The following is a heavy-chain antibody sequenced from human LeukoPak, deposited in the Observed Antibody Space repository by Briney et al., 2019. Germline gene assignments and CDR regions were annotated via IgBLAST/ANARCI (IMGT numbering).Heavy chain of an antibody. CDR3: VREARGYHYTYFDY. CDR2: VSSGFHA. J-gene: IGHJ4*02. CDR1: GFTLGSHD. Sequence: GGSLRLSWTASGFTLGSHDMHWVRQIPGQGLEWVAAVSSGFHAFFADSVQGRFSVSREDARNSLYLQMNSLRAGDTAVYYCVREARGYHYTYFDYWGQGTLVTVSS. D-gene: IGHD5-18*01. V-gene: IGHV3-13*01.